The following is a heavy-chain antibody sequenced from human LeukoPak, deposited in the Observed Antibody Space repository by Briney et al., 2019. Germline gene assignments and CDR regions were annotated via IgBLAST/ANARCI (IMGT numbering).Heavy chain of an antibody. V-gene: IGHV3-21*01. CDR1: GFTFSSYS. J-gene: IGHJ5*02. CDR2: ISSSSSYI. CDR3: ERDSSRWFDH. D-gene: IGHD6-13*01. Sequence: GGSLRLSCAASGFTFSSYSMNWVRQAPGKGLEGVSSISSSSSYIYYADSVKGRFTISRDNAKNSLYLQMNSVRADDTAVYYCERDSSRWFDHWGQGTLVTVSS.